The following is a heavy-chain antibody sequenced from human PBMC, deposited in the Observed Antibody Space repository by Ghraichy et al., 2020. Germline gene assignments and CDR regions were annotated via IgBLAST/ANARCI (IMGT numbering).Heavy chain of an antibody. V-gene: IGHV3-30*18. J-gene: IGHJ6*02. CDR1: GFTFSSYG. Sequence: GGSLRLSCAASGFTFSSYGMHWVRQAPGKGLEWVAVISYDGSNKYYADSVKGRFTISRDNSKNTLYLQMNSLRAEDTAVYYCAKAYFWSAYYYYYGMDVWGQGTTVTVSS. CDR2: ISYDGSNK. D-gene: IGHD3-3*01. CDR3: AKAYFWSAYYYYYGMDV.